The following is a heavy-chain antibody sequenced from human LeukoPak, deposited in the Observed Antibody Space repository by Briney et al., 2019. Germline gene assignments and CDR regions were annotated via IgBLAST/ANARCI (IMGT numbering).Heavy chain of an antibody. CDR2: FDPEDGET. CDR1: GYTLTELS. Sequence: GASVKVSCKVSGYTLTELSMHWVRQAPGKGLEWMGGFDPEDGETIYAQKFQGRVTMTEDTSTDTAYMELSSLRSEDTAVYYCATVSGGGSNSGLVGYYGMDVWGQGTTVTVSS. CDR3: ATVSGGGSNSGLVGYYGMDV. V-gene: IGHV1-24*01. J-gene: IGHJ6*02. D-gene: IGHD4-23*01.